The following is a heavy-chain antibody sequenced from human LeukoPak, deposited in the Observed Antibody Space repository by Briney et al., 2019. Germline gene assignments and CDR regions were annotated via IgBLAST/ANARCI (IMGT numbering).Heavy chain of an antibody. V-gene: IGHV3-23*01. Sequence: GGSLRLSCAASGFTFSSYGMSWVRQAPGKGLQWVSAISGDGKGRDYPDSVKGRFTISRDNSKNTLYLQMNSLRVEDTAVYYCARDSSMLRGPLVIYYFDFWGQGTLVTVSS. J-gene: IGHJ4*02. D-gene: IGHD3-10*01. CDR1: GFTFSSYG. CDR3: ARDSSMLRGPLVIYYFDF. CDR2: ISGDGKGR.